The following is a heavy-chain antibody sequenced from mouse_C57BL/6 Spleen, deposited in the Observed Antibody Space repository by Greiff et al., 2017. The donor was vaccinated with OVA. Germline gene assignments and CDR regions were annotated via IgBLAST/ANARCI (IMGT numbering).Heavy chain of an antibody. CDR2: IDPETGGT. D-gene: IGHD1-1*01. CDR3: TTYYYGSSYAWFDY. V-gene: IGHV1-15*01. Sequence: VKLQESGAELVRPGASVTLSCKASGYTFTDYEMHWVKQTPVHGLEWIGAIDPETGGTAYNQKFKGKALLIADKASSTAYMELRILTSEDSDFEKGTTYYYGSSYAWFDYWGQGTLVTVSA. CDR1: GYTFTDYE. J-gene: IGHJ3*01.